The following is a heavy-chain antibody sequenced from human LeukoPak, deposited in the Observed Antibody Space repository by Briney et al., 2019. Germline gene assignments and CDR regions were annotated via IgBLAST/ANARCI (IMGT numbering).Heavy chain of an antibody. CDR3: ASDPYSSSWPD. D-gene: IGHD6-13*01. Sequence: GGSLRLSCAASGFTVSSNYMSWVRQAPGKGLEWVSSISSSSSYIYYADSVKGRFTISRDNAKNSLYLQMNSLRAEDTAVYYCASDPYSSSWPDWGQGTLVTVSS. CDR2: ISSSSSYI. J-gene: IGHJ4*02. CDR1: GFTVSSNY. V-gene: IGHV3-21*01.